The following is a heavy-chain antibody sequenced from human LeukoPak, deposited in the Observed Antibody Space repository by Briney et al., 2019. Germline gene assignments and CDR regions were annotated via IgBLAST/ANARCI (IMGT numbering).Heavy chain of an antibody. V-gene: IGHV3-7*03. CDR3: AKEGRSLQTY. CDR2: IKEDGTET. CDR1: GFTFSSYW. Sequence: GGSLRLSCAVSGFTFSSYWMSWVRLAPGKGLEWVANIKEDGTETYYVDSVKDRFTISRDNAKNSLYLQMNSLRVEDTAVYYCAKEGRSLQTYWGQGTLVTVSS. J-gene: IGHJ4*02. D-gene: IGHD5-24*01.